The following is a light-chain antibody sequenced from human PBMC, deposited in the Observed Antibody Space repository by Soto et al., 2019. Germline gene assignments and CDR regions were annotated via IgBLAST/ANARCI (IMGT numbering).Light chain of an antibody. J-gene: IGLJ1*01. CDR2: NVN. CDR1: NSDIGAYDY. Sequence: QSALTQPASVSGSPGQSITISCSGTNSDIGAYDYVSWYQQHPGKPPKLIIYNVNNRPSGVSFRFSGSKSANTASLTISGLQTEHEADYYCLSHTTRRIYVFGPGTKLTVL. V-gene: IGLV2-14*03. CDR3: LSHTTRRIYV.